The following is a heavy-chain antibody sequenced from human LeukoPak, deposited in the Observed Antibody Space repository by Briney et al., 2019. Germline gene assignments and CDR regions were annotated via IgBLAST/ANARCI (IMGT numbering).Heavy chain of an antibody. D-gene: IGHD2-15*01. Sequence: GGSLRLPCAASGFTFDDYAMHWVRQAPGKGLEWVSGISWNSGSIGYADSVKGRFTISRDNAKNSLYLQMNSLRAEDTALYYCAKDIERDEYPYCSGGSCYHDAFDIWGQGTMVTVSS. V-gene: IGHV3-9*01. CDR2: ISWNSGSI. J-gene: IGHJ3*02. CDR1: GFTFDDYA. CDR3: AKDIERDEYPYCSGGSCYHDAFDI.